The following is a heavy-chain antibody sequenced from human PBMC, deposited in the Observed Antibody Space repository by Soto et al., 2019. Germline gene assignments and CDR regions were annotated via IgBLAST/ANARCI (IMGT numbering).Heavy chain of an antibody. CDR1: GFTLGSYA. V-gene: IGHV3-15*01. CDR3: TTGGLRYFDWLLDAFDI. CDR2: IKSKTDGGTT. Sequence: GGSLRLSCAASGFTLGSYAMGWVRQAPGKGLEWVGRIKSKTDGGTTDYAAPVKGRFTISRDDSKDTLYLQMNSLKTEDTAVYYCTTGGLRYFDWLLDAFDIWGQGTMVTVSS. J-gene: IGHJ3*02. D-gene: IGHD3-9*01.